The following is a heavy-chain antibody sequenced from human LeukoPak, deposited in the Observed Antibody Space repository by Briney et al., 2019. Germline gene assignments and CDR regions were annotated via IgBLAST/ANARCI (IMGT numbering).Heavy chain of an antibody. CDR3: AREADDYYFDY. CDR2: IYHSGST. Sequence: PSETLSLTCTVSGGSIRSYSWSWIRQPPGKGLEWIGYIYHSGSTYYNPSLKSRVTISVDRSKNQFSLKLSSVTAADTAVYYCAREADDYYFDYWGQGTLVTVSS. V-gene: IGHV4-30-2*01. CDR1: GGSIRSYS. J-gene: IGHJ4*02. D-gene: IGHD2-21*02.